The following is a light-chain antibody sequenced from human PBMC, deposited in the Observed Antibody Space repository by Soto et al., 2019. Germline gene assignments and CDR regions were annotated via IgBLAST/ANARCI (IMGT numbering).Light chain of an antibody. CDR2: GAS. CDR1: QSVTNY. J-gene: IGKJ5*01. CDR3: QQLSTWPPIT. V-gene: IGKV3-11*01. Sequence: EILLTQSPATLSLSPGERATLSCRASQSVTNYLAWYQQKPGQAPRLLIYGASNRATGIPARFSGSGSGTEFILTIRILEPEDFAVYYCQQLSTWPPITFGQRTRLEI.